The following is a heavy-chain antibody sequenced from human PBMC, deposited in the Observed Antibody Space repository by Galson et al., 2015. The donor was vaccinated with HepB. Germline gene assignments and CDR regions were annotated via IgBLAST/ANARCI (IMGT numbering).Heavy chain of an antibody. J-gene: IGHJ4*02. CDR3: AKTSGQSLRLVIIPLYYFDS. CDR1: GFTFSDYY. CDR2: ISESDGTT. D-gene: IGHD3-22*01. V-gene: IGHV3-23*01. Sequence: SLRLSCAASGFTFSDYYMSWVRQAPGKGLEWVSGISESDGTTYYADSVKGRFTISRDNSKNMLYLQMNSLTAADTAVYYCAKTSGQSLRLVIIPLYYFDSWGQGTLVAVSS.